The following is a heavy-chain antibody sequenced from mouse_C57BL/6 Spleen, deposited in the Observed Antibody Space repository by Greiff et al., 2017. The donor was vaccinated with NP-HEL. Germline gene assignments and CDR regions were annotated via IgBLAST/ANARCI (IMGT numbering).Heavy chain of an antibody. J-gene: IGHJ3*01. D-gene: IGHD2-4*01. Sequence: DVQLVESGEGLVKPGGSLKLSCAASGFTFSSYAMSWVRQTPEKRLEWVAYISSGGDYIYYADTVKGRFTISRDNARNTLYLQMSSLKSEDTAMYYCTNGYDYAWFAYWGQGTLVTVSA. CDR2: ISSGGDYI. V-gene: IGHV5-9-1*02. CDR3: TNGYDYAWFAY. CDR1: GFTFSSYA.